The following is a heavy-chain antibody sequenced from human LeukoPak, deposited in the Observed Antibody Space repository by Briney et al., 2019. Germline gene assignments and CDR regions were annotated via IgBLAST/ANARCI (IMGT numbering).Heavy chain of an antibody. V-gene: IGHV3-21*01. CDR1: GFSFSSDT. J-gene: IGHJ4*02. Sequence: PGGSLRLSCVASGFSFSSDTINWVRQAPGKGLEWVSSISSSSTYIYYSDSVKGRFTVSRDNAKNSLFLQMNSLRAEDTAVYYCARDWFHAIDYWGQGTLVTVSS. CDR2: ISSSSTYI. D-gene: IGHD2/OR15-2a*01. CDR3: ARDWFHAIDY.